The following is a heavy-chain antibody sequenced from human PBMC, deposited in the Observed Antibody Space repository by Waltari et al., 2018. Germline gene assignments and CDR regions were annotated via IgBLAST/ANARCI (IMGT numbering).Heavy chain of an antibody. J-gene: IGHJ6*02. CDR2: IIPILGTA. D-gene: IGHD2-2*02. CDR3: ARAYCRSTSCYRIYYYGMDV. CDR1: GCTFRSSA. V-gene: IGHV1-69*01. Sequence: QVQLVQSGAEVKKPGSSVKVSCQASGCTFRSSAISWLRPAPGQRLEWMGGIIPILGTANYAQKFQGRGTITADESTSTAYMELSSLRYEDTAVYYCARAYCRSTSCYRIYYYGMDVWGQGTTVTVSS.